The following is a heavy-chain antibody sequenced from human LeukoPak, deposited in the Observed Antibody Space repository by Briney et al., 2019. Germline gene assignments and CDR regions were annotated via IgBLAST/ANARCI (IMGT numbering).Heavy chain of an antibody. J-gene: IGHJ4*02. CDR1: GYFINSNYY. CDR2: ISHSGST. Sequence: SETLSLTCTVSGYFINSNYYWGWVRQPPGKGLEWIATISHSGSTYYNPSLKSRVTISVETSKSQFSLKLSSVTAADTAVYYCARISTIMATFDYWGQGTLVTVSS. V-gene: IGHV4-38-2*02. D-gene: IGHD5-24*01. CDR3: ARISTIMATFDY.